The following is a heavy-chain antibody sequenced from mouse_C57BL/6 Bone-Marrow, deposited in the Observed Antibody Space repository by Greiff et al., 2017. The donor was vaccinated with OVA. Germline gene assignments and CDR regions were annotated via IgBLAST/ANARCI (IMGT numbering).Heavy chain of an antibody. J-gene: IGHJ2*01. V-gene: IGHV1-82*01. Sequence: VKLQESGPELVKPGASVKISCKASGYAFSSSWMNWVKQRPGKGLEWIGRIYPGDGDTNYNGKFKGKATLTADKSSSTAYMQLSSLTSEDSAVYFCARSPPCYYGSSYGYFDYWGQGTTLTVSS. CDR3: ARSPPCYYGSSYGYFDY. D-gene: IGHD1-1*01. CDR2: IYPGDGDT. CDR1: GYAFSSSW.